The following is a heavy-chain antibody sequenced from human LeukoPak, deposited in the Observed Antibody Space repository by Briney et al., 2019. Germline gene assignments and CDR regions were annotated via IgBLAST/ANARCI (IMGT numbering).Heavy chain of an antibody. V-gene: IGHV3-30*18. D-gene: IGHD2-2*01. CDR3: AKDPGPKSTSLPGGI. J-gene: IGHJ3*02. CDR1: GFTFSDYG. CDR2: ISHDGSNK. Sequence: PGRSLRLSCAASGFTFSDYGMHWVRQAPGKGLEWVSLISHDGSNKYYGDSVKGRFTISRDNSKNTLYLQMSTLRAEDTAVYYCAKDPGPKSTSLPGGIWGQGTMVTVSS.